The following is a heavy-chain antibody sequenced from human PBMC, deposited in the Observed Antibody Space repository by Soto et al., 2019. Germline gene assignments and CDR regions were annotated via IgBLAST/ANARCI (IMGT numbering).Heavy chain of an antibody. Sequence: PWWSLRLSCSASVFTFSSYAMSWCRQAPGKGLEWVSAISGSGGSTYYADSVKGRFTISRDNSKNTLYLQMNSLRAEDTAVYYCAKGLTLGYCSGGSCYFDYWGQGTLVTVSS. D-gene: IGHD2-15*01. V-gene: IGHV3-23*01. CDR2: ISGSGGST. J-gene: IGHJ4*03. CDR3: AKGLTLGYCSGGSCYFDY. CDR1: VFTFSSYA.